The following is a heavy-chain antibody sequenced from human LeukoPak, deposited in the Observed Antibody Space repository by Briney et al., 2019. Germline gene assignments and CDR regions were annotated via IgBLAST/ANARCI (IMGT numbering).Heavy chain of an antibody. V-gene: IGHV3-7*01. CDR1: GFTFSSYW. CDR3: ARRVYYYDSSGYLDAFDI. Sequence: GGSLRLSCAASGFTFSSYWMSWVRQAPGKGLEWVANIKQDGSEKYYVDSVKGRFIISRDNAKNSLYLQMNSLRAEDTAVYYCARRVYYYDSSGYLDAFDIWGQGTMVTVSS. CDR2: IKQDGSEK. D-gene: IGHD3-22*01. J-gene: IGHJ3*02.